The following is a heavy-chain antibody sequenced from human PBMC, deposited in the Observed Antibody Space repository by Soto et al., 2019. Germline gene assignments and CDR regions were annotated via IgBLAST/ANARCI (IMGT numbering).Heavy chain of an antibody. Sequence: PGESLKISCKASGYSFTSYWISWVRQMPGKGLEWMGRVDPSDSYTNYSPSFQGHVTVSADKSISTAYLQWSSLKASDTAMYYCARRGSGWYVGSYYFDYWGQGTLVTVSS. CDR3: ARRGSGWYVGSYYFDY. D-gene: IGHD6-19*01. CDR1: GYSFTSYW. CDR2: VDPSDSYT. J-gene: IGHJ4*02. V-gene: IGHV5-10-1*01.